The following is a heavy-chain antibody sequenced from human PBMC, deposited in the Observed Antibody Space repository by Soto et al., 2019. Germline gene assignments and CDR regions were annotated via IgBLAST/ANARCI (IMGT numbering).Heavy chain of an antibody. D-gene: IGHD2-15*01. CDR2: IYYSGST. CDR1: GGSISSYY. CDR3: ARDLREVGYCSGGSCYGGSVWFDP. Sequence: SETLSLTCTVSGGSISSYYWSWIRQPPGKGLEWIGYIYYSGSTNYNPSLKSRVTIPVDTSKNQFSLKLSSVTAADTAVYYCARDLREVGYCSGGSCYGGSVWFDPWGQGTLVTVSS. J-gene: IGHJ5*02. V-gene: IGHV4-59*01.